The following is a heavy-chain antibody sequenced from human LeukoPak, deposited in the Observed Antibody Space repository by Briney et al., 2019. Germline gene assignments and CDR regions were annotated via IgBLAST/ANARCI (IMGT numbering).Heavy chain of an antibody. D-gene: IGHD1-26*01. CDR3: ASSIGRWELLGYNWFDP. CDR2: INSDGSST. V-gene: IGHV3-74*01. CDR1: GFTFSSYW. Sequence: GGSLRLSCAASGFTFSSYWMHWVRHAPGKGLVWVSRINSDGSSTSYADSVKGRFTISRDNAKNTLYLQMSSLRAEDTAVYYCASSIGRWELLGYNWFDPWGQGTLVTVSS. J-gene: IGHJ5*02.